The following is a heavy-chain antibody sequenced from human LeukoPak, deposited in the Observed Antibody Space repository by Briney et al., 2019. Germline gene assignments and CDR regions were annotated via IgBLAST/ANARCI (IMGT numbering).Heavy chain of an antibody. CDR2: ISAYNGNA. V-gene: IGHV1-18*04. CDR3: VRYFDWPRPFDY. J-gene: IGHJ4*02. CDR1: GYTFTSYG. Sequence: GASVKVSCKASGYTFTSYGISWVRQAPGRGLEWMGWISAYNGNANYAQNLQGRVTMTTDTSTSTAYMELRSLRSDDTAVYYCVRYFDWPRPFDYWGQGTLVTVSS. D-gene: IGHD3-9*01.